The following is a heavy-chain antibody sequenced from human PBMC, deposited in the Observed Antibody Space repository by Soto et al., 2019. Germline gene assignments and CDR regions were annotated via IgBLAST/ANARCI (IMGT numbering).Heavy chain of an antibody. V-gene: IGHV3-7*05. CDR3: ARAGN. CDR1: GFTISDQW. Sequence: GGSLRLSCAVSGFTISDQWMSWVRQAPAKGPEWVASIKEDGSEQYYVDSVRGRFTISRDNAKNSLYLQMNSLRAEDTAVYYCARAGNWGQGTLVTVSS. D-gene: IGHD6-13*01. J-gene: IGHJ4*02. CDR2: IKEDGSEQ.